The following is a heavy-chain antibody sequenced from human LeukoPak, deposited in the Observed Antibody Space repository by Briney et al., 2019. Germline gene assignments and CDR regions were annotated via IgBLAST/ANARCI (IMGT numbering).Heavy chain of an antibody. CDR2: IYTSGST. D-gene: IGHD1-1*01. CDR3: ARTTQRYGMDV. J-gene: IGHJ6*02. Sequence: SETLSLTCTVSGGSISSGSYYWSWIRQPAGKGLEWIGRIYTSGSTNYNPSLKSRVTISVDTSKNQFFLKLSSVTAADTAVYYCARTTQRYGMDVWGQGTTVTVSS. CDR1: GGSISSGSYY. V-gene: IGHV4-61*02.